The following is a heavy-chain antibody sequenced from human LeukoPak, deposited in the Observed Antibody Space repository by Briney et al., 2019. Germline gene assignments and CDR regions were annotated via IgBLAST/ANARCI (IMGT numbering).Heavy chain of an antibody. D-gene: IGHD2-15*01. CDR1: GFTFSSYA. Sequence: GGSLRLSCAASGFTFSSYAMSWVRQAPGKGLEWVSGISGSGGSTYYADSVKGRFTISRDNSKNTLYLQMNSLRAEDTAVYYCAKLPVVVVVAATWWFDPWGQGTLVTVSS. J-gene: IGHJ5*02. CDR2: ISGSGGST. CDR3: AKLPVVVVVAATWWFDP. V-gene: IGHV3-23*01.